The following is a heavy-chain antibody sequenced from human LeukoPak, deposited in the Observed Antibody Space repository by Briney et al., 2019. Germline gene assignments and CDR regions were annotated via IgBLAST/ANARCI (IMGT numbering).Heavy chain of an antibody. CDR2: TYYRSKWYK. Sequence: SQTLSLTCAISGDSVSSSSATWNWTRQSPSRGLEWLGRTYYRSKWYKYYAVSVKGRITINPDTSKNQFSLQLNSVTPEDTAVYYCARGPSYFQHWGQGTLVTVSS. CDR3: ARGPSYFQH. CDR1: GDSVSSSSAT. V-gene: IGHV6-1*01. J-gene: IGHJ1*01.